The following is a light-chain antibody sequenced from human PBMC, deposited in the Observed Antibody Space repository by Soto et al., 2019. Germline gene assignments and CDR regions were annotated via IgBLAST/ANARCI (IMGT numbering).Light chain of an antibody. CDR3: QQYGSSPTWT. CDR2: GAS. V-gene: IGKV3-20*01. CDR1: QSVSSSY. Sequence: EIVLTQSPGTLSLSPGERATLSCRASQSVSSSYLAWYQQKPGQAPRLLIYGASSRATGIPDRFSGSGSGTDFTLTISRLEPEDVAVYYCQQYGSSPTWTFGQGTKVEIQ. J-gene: IGKJ1*01.